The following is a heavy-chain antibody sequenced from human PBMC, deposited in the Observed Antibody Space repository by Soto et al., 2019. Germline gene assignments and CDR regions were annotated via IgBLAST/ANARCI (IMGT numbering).Heavy chain of an antibody. J-gene: IGHJ5*02. D-gene: IGHD3-10*01. V-gene: IGHV3-48*01. Sequence: GGSLRLSCAASGFTFSSYSMNWVRQAPGKGLEWVSYISSSSSTIYYADSVKGRFTISRDNAKNSLYLQMNSLRAEDTAVYYCARVLRRLGDPGRFDPWGQGTLVTVSS. CDR2: ISSSSSTI. CDR3: ARVLRRLGDPGRFDP. CDR1: GFTFSSYS.